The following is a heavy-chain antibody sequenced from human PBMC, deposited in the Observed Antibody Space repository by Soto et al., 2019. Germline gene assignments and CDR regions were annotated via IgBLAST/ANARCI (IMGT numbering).Heavy chain of an antibody. V-gene: IGHV3-48*02. D-gene: IGHD3-10*01. J-gene: IGHJ6*02. Sequence: EAQLVESGGGLVQPGGSLTLSCAASGFTFSDYSIFWVRQAPGKGLEWVSYISSASRAIYYADSVKGRFTVSRDNAENSLYLQMSSLTDADTAVYYCARSPYYDGSGRLIGYYNMDVWSQGTTVTVSS. CDR3: ARSPYYDGSGRLIGYYNMDV. CDR1: GFTFSDYS. CDR2: ISSASRAI.